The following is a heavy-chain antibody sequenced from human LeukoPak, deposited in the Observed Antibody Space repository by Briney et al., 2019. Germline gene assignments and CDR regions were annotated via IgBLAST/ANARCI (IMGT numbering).Heavy chain of an antibody. V-gene: IGHV4-39*02. D-gene: IGHD2-2*01. Sequence: SETLSLTCTVSGGSISSSSYYWGWIRQPPGKGLEWILSIHDNGRTDYTPSLKGRVTVSLDSSKNQFSLKLSSVTAADTAVYYCARDSRGLDYWGQGTLVTVSS. CDR2: IHDNGRT. CDR3: ARDSRGLDY. J-gene: IGHJ4*02. CDR1: GGSISSSSYY.